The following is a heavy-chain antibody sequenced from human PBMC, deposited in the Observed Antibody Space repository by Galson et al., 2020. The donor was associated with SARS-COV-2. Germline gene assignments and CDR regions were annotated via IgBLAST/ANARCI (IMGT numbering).Heavy chain of an antibody. V-gene: IGHV3-48*03. Sequence: GGSLRLSCAASGFTFSSYEMNWVRQAPGKGLEWVSYISSSGSTLSYADSVKGRFTISRDNAKNSLYLQMNSLRGEDTAVYYCARDRADCTNGVCLRRYDYWGQGTLVTVSS. D-gene: IGHD2-8*01. CDR1: GFTFSSYE. CDR2: ISSSGSTL. J-gene: IGHJ4*02. CDR3: ARDRADCTNGVCLRRYDY.